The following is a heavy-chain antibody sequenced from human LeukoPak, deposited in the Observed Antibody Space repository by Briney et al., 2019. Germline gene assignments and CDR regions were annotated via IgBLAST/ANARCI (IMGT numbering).Heavy chain of an antibody. CDR1: GGSISSYY. CDR3: ARVGYSSGWYFSDS. D-gene: IGHD6-19*01. Sequence: SETLSLTCTVSGGSISSYYWSWIRQPPGKGLEWIGYIYYSGSTNYNPSLKSRVTISVDTSKNQFSLKLSSVTAADTAVYYCARVGYSSGWYFSDSWGQGTLVTVSS. J-gene: IGHJ4*02. CDR2: IYYSGST. V-gene: IGHV4-59*01.